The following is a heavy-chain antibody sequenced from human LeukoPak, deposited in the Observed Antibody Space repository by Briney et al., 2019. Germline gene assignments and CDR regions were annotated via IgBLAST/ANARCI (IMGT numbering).Heavy chain of an antibody. CDR3: ANTPYYYDSSGYADY. V-gene: IGHV3-23*01. D-gene: IGHD3-22*01. J-gene: IGHJ4*02. Sequence: GGSLRLSCAASGFTFSSYAMSWVRQAPGKGLECVSVISSSGGSTYYADSVKGRFTISRDNSKNTLYLQMNSLRAEDTAVYYCANTPYYYDSSGYADYWGQGTLVTVSS. CDR2: ISSSGGST. CDR1: GFTFSSYA.